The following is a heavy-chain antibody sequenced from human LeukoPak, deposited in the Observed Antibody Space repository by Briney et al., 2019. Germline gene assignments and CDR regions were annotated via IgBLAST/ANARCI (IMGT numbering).Heavy chain of an antibody. Sequence: GESLKISCKGSGYSFTSYWIGWVRQMPGKGLEWMGIIYPGDSDTRYSPSFQGQVTISADRSISTAYLQWSSLKASDTAMYYCARYPITRFLEWLSTDYYYYGMDVWGQGTTATVSS. CDR3: ARYPITRFLEWLSTDYYYYGMDV. J-gene: IGHJ6*02. CDR1: GYSFTSYW. CDR2: IYPGDSDT. D-gene: IGHD3-3*01. V-gene: IGHV5-51*01.